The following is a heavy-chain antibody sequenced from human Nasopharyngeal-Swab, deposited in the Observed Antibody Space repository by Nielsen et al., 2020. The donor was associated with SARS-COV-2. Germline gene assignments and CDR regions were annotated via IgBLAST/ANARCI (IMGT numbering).Heavy chain of an antibody. Sequence: ASVKVSCKASGYTFTGYYMHWVRQAPGQGLEWVGRINPNSGGTNYAQKFQGRVTMTRVTSISTGYMELSRLRSDDTAVYYCARVWEPGGYYYYGMDVWGQGTTVTVSS. V-gene: IGHV1-2*06. J-gene: IGHJ6*02. CDR1: GYTFTGYY. D-gene: IGHD1-26*01. CDR2: INPNSGGT. CDR3: ARVWEPGGYYYYGMDV.